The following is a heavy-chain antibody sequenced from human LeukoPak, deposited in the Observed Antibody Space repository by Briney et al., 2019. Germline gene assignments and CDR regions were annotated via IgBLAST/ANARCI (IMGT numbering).Heavy chain of an antibody. V-gene: IGHV3-30*02. Sequence: GGSLRLSCAASGFTFSSYGMHWVRQAPGKGLEWVAFIRYDGSNKYYADSVKGRFTISRDNSKNTLYLQMNSLRAEDTAVYYCAAPQRITMVRGVITGDYWGQGTLVTVSS. CDR3: AAPQRITMVRGVITGDY. CDR2: IRYDGSNK. CDR1: GFTFSSYG. J-gene: IGHJ4*02. D-gene: IGHD3-10*01.